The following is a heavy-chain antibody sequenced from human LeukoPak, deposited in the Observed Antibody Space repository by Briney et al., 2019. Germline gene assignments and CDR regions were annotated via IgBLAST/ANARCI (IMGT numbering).Heavy chain of an antibody. CDR3: AKADGLGMVRGVIDY. V-gene: IGHV3-30*02. CDR1: GFNVGRNY. D-gene: IGHD3-10*01. Sequence: QPGGSLRLSCAASGFNVGRNYMSWVRQAPGKGLEWVAYIRYDGSNKYYADSVKGRFTISRDNSKNMLYMQMNSLRTEDTAVYYCAKADGLGMVRGVIDYWGQGTLVTVSS. CDR2: IRYDGSNK. J-gene: IGHJ4*02.